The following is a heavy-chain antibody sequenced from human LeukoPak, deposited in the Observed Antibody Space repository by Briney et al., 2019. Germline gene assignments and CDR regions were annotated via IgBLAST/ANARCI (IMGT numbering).Heavy chain of an antibody. CDR2: IYYSGST. CDR3: ARGLHPLLSDY. D-gene: IGHD3-10*01. V-gene: IGHV4-39*07. Sequence: SETLSLTCTVSGGSISSSSYYWGWIRQPPGKGLEWIGSIYYSGSTYYNPSLKSRVTISVDTSKNQFSLKLSSVIAADMAVYYCARGLHPLLSDYWGQGTLVTVSS. CDR1: GGSISSSSYY. J-gene: IGHJ4*02.